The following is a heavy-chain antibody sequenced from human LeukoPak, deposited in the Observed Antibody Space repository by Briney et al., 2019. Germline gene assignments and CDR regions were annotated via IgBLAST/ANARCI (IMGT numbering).Heavy chain of an antibody. CDR3: ARAYCSSSSCYEDFDY. CDR2: IWYDGSNK. V-gene: IGHV3-33*08. J-gene: IGHJ4*02. D-gene: IGHD2-2*01. CDR1: GFTLTSCA. Sequence: GGSLRLSCAASGFTLTSCAMSWVRQAPGKGLEWVAVIWYDGSNKYYADSVKGRFTISRDNSKNTVYLQMNSLRAEDTAVYYCARAYCSSSSCYEDFDYWGQGSLVTVSS.